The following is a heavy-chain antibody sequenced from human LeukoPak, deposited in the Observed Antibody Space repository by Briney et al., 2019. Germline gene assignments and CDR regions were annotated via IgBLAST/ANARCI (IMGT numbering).Heavy chain of an antibody. V-gene: IGHV4-59*08. J-gene: IGHJ3*02. CDR2: IYYSGST. Sequence: SETLSLTCCVSGGSVSSNYWAWLRQPPGKGLEWIGYIYYSGSTNYNPSLRSRVTISVDTSKNQFSLKLSSVTAADTAVYYCARHNYYDSSGYYYPGVAFDSWGQGTMVTVSS. CDR1: GGSVSSNY. D-gene: IGHD3-22*01. CDR3: ARHNYYDSSGYYYPGVAFDS.